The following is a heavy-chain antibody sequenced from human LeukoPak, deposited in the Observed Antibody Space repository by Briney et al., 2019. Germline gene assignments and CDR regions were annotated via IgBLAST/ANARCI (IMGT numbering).Heavy chain of an antibody. D-gene: IGHD6-13*01. CDR3: ARDQRVAAAGIYY. J-gene: IGHJ4*02. Sequence: SETLSLTCTVSGGSISSGGYYWSWIRQPPGKGLEWIGYIYHSGSTYYNPSLKSRVTISVDRSKNQFSLKLSSVTAADTAVYYCARDQRVAAAGIYYWGQGTLVTVSS. CDR2: IYHSGST. V-gene: IGHV4-30-2*01. CDR1: GGSISSGGYY.